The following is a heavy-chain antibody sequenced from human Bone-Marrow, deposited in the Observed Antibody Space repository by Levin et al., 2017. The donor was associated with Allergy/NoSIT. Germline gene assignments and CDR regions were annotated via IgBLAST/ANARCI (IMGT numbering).Heavy chain of an antibody. CDR3: VRNLNYHFWSGYFY. Sequence: GGSLRLSCEASGFTFSRYWMTWVRQAPGKGLEWVANIKQDGTEEHYVDSVKGRFTISRDNAKESVFLQMHSLRAEDTGIYYCVRNLNYHFWSGYFYWGQGARVTVSS. V-gene: IGHV3-7*01. CDR2: IKQDGTEE. J-gene: IGHJ4*02. D-gene: IGHD3-3*01. CDR1: GFTFSRYW.